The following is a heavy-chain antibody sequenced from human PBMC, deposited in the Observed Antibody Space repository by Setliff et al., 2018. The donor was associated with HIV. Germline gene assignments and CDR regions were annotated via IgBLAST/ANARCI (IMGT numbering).Heavy chain of an antibody. CDR1: GDSITSYY. J-gene: IGHJ5*02. Sequence: PSETLSLTCNVSGDSITSYYWIWIRQSPGKGLEWIGYIYYSGDTNYNPSLKSRVTMSVDTSKNQFSLKLSSVTAADTAVYYCARDGITMVRGVLNWYDPWGQETPVTVSS. V-gene: IGHV4-59*12. CDR2: IYYSGDT. D-gene: IGHD3-10*01. CDR3: ARDGITMVRGVLNWYDP.